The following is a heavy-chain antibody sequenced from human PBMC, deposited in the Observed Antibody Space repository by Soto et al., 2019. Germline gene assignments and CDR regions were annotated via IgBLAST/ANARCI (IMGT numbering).Heavy chain of an antibody. J-gene: IGHJ4*02. Sequence: ASVKVSCKASGYTFTSYGISWVRQAPGQGLEWMGWISAYNGNTNYAQKLQGRVTMTTDTSTSTAYMELRSLRSDDTAVYYCARVPLTYYDSSGYYPPGPLDYWGQGTLVTVSS. CDR3: ARVPLTYYDSSGYYPPGPLDY. CDR2: ISAYNGNT. D-gene: IGHD3-22*01. V-gene: IGHV1-18*01. CDR1: GYTFTSYG.